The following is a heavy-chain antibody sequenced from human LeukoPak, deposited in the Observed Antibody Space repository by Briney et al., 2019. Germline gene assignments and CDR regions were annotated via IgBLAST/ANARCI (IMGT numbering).Heavy chain of an antibody. V-gene: IGHV1-69*01. CDR1: GCTFSSYA. Sequence: SSVKVSCKASGCTFSSYAISWLRQAPGQGLEWMGGIIPIFGTANYAQKFQGRVTITADESTSTAYMDLSSLRSEDTAVYYCARDYPGTPTFYYYYGMDVWGQGTTVTVSS. J-gene: IGHJ6*02. CDR3: ARDYPGTPTFYYYYGMDV. D-gene: IGHD1-26*01. CDR2: IIPIFGTA.